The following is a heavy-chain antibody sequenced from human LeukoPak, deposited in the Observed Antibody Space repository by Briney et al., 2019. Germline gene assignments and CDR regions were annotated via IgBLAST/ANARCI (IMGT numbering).Heavy chain of an antibody. CDR3: ARAPHCSSTSCYRRGYWFDP. V-gene: IGHV1-69*13. D-gene: IGHD2-2*02. Sequence: GASVKVSCKASGGTFSSYAISWVRQAPGQGLEWMGGIIPIFGTANYAQKFQGRVTITADESTSTAYMELSSLRSEDTAVYYCARAPHCSSTSCYRRGYWFDPWGQGTLVTVSS. CDR1: GGTFSSYA. CDR2: IIPIFGTA. J-gene: IGHJ5*02.